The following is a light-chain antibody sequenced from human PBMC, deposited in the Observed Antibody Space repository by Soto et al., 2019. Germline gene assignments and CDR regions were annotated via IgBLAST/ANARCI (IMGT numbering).Light chain of an antibody. CDR1: SSDVGGYNL. Sequence: QSVLTQPPSASGSPGQSVTISCTGTSSDVGGYNLVSWYQQHPGKAPKLMIYEVTKWPSGVPDRFSGSKSGNTASLTVSGLQAEDEADYYCSSYAGSNNVVFGGGTQLTVL. CDR3: SSYAGSNNVV. J-gene: IGLJ2*01. CDR2: EVT. V-gene: IGLV2-8*01.